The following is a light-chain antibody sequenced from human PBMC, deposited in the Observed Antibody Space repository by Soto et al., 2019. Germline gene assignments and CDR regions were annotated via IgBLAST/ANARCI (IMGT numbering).Light chain of an antibody. CDR2: GAS. CDR3: QQYGASPT. Sequence: ETVLTQSPGTLSLSPGETATLSCRASQSVISFYLAWYQQKPGQAPRLLIYGASSRATGIPDRFSGSGSGTDFTLTISRLGPEDFAVYYCQQYGASPTFGQGTKVEIK. J-gene: IGKJ1*01. V-gene: IGKV3-20*01. CDR1: QSVISFY.